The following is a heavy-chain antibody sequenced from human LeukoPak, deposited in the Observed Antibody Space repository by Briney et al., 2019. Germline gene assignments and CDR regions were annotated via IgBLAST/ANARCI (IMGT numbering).Heavy chain of an antibody. D-gene: IGHD3-22*01. CDR1: GGSISTYY. CDR2: IYYSGST. V-gene: IGHV4-59*01. Sequence: SETLSLTCTVSGGSISTYYWSWVRQPPGKGLEWIGYIYYSGSTNYNPSLKSRVSTSVDTSKNQFSLKLSSVTAADTAVYYCARYYYDSSGYHFDYWGQGTPVTVPS. CDR3: ARYYYDSSGYHFDY. J-gene: IGHJ4*02.